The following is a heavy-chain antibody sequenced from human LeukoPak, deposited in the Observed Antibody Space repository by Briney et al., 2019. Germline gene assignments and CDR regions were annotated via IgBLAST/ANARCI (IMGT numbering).Heavy chain of an antibody. Sequence: GRSLRLSRAASGFTFSSYAMHWVRQAPGKGLEWVAVISYDGSNKYYADSVKGRFTISRDNSKNTLYLQMNSLRAEDTAVYYCARSRGGTYSSSWYLGYWGQGTLVTVSS. J-gene: IGHJ4*02. CDR3: ARSRGGTYSSSWYLGY. V-gene: IGHV3-30*01. CDR2: ISYDGSNK. CDR1: GFTFSSYA. D-gene: IGHD6-13*01.